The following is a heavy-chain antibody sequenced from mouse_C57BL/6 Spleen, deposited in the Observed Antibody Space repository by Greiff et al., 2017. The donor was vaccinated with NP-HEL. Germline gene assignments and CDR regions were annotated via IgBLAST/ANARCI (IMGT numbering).Heavy chain of an antibody. CDR3: ARGWLRYYFDY. D-gene: IGHD2-2*01. CDR2: INPNNGGT. J-gene: IGHJ2*01. Sequence: EVQLQQSGPELVKPGASVKISCKASGYTFTDYYMNWVKQSHGKSLEWIGDINPNNGGTSYNQKFKGKATLTVDKSSSTASMELRSLTSEDSAVYYCARGWLRYYFDYWGQVTTLTVSS. V-gene: IGHV1-26*01. CDR1: GYTFTDYY.